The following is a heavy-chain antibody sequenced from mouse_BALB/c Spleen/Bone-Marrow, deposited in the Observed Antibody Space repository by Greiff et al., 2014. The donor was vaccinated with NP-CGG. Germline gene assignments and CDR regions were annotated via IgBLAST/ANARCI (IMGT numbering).Heavy chain of an antibody. CDR2: ISYSGNT. J-gene: IGHJ2*01. CDR3: ATYDGYCFDY. V-gene: IGHV3-8*02. CDR1: GDSITSGY. Sequence: EVKLMESGPSLVKPSQTLSLTCSVTGDSITSGYWDWIRKFPGNKLEYMGYISYSGNTYYSPSLKSRISITRDTSKNQYYLQLNSVTTEDTATYYCATYDGYCFDYWGQGTTLTVSS. D-gene: IGHD2-3*01.